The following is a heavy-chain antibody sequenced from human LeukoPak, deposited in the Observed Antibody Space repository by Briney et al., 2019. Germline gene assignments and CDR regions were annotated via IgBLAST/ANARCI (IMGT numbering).Heavy chain of an antibody. D-gene: IGHD2-15*01. CDR2: INKDGSEK. CDR3: ARRYCSGGSCYSVDY. Sequence: PGGSLRLSCVASGFTFSSYWMSWVRQAPGKGLEWVANINKDGSEKYHLDSGKGRFTISRDNAMDSLYLQMNSLRAEDTAVYYCARRYCSGGSCYSVDYWGQGTLVTVSS. J-gene: IGHJ4*02. CDR1: GFTFSSYW. V-gene: IGHV3-7*01.